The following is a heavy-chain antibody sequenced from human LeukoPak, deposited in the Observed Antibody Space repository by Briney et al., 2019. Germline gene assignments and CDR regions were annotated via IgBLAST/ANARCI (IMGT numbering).Heavy chain of an antibody. CDR2: INHSGST. J-gene: IGHJ4*02. Sequence: SETLSLTCTVSGYSISSGYYWSWIRQPPGKGLEWIGEINHSGSTNYNPSLKSRVTISVDTSKNQFSLKLSSVTAADTAVYYCARRRVREVPRHWGQGTLVTVSS. CDR1: GYSISSGYY. V-gene: IGHV4-38-2*02. CDR3: ARRRVREVPRH. D-gene: IGHD3-10*01.